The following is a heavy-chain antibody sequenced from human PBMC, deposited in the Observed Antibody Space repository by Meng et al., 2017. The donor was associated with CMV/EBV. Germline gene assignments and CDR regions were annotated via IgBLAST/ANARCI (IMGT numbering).Heavy chain of an antibody. Sequence: GESLKISCAASGFTFSNAWMSWVRQAPGKGLEWVGRIKSKTDGGTTDYAAPVKGGFTISRDDSKNTLYLQMNSLKTEDTAVYYCTTDPPVLRFLEWLSTLRHWGQGTLVTVSS. V-gene: IGHV3-15*01. CDR2: IKSKTDGGTT. CDR3: TTDPPVLRFLEWLSTLRH. J-gene: IGHJ4*02. D-gene: IGHD3-3*01. CDR1: GFTFSNAW.